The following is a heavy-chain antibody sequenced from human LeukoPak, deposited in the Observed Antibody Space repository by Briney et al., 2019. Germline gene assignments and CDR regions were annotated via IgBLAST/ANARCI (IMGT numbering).Heavy chain of an antibody. Sequence: SETLSLTCTVSGGSISSYYWSWIRQPPGKGLEWIGYIYYSGSTNYNPSLKSRVTISVDTSKNQFSLKLSSVTAADTAVYYCARHAEYTYDSSGYHDYWGQGTLVTVSS. CDR3: ARHAEYTYDSSGYHDY. CDR2: IYYSGST. D-gene: IGHD3-22*01. CDR1: GGSISSYY. J-gene: IGHJ4*02. V-gene: IGHV4-59*01.